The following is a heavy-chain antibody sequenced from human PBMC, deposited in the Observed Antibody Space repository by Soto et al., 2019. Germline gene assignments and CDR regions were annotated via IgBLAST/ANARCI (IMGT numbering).Heavy chain of an antibody. D-gene: IGHD3-9*01. Sequence: SVKVSCKASGGTFSSYAISWVRQAPGQGLEWMGGIIPIFGTANYAQKFQGRVTITADESTSTAYMELSSLRSEDTAVYYCARGATYYDILTGYPLDYWGQGTLVTVS. J-gene: IGHJ4*02. CDR3: ARGATYYDILTGYPLDY. CDR1: GGTFSSYA. V-gene: IGHV1-69*13. CDR2: IIPIFGTA.